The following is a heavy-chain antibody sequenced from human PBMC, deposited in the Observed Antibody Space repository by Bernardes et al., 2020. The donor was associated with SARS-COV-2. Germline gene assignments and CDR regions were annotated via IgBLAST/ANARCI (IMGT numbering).Heavy chain of an antibody. D-gene: IGHD5-18*01. CDR3: AHRLGYSYGSEKFDD. J-gene: IGHJ4*01. Sequence: SGPTLVKPTQTLTLTCTFSGFSLSTSGVGVGWIRQPPGKALQWLALIYWDDDKRYSPSLKSRLTITKDTSKNQVVLTMTNMDPVDTATYYCAHRLGYSYGSEKFDDWGHGTLATVSS. V-gene: IGHV2-5*02. CDR2: IYWDDDK. CDR1: GFSLSTSGVG.